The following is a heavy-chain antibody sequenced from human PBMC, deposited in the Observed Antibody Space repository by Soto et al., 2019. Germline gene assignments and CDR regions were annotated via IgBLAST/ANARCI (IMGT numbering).Heavy chain of an antibody. Sequence: QVQLQESGPGLVKPSQTLSLTCTVSGGSISTGGYYWGWIRQHPGRGLEWVGYIYHSGMTFSNPSLQSRVAISIDTSKNKFSLTLSSVTAADTAVYYCATVRWELHDAFDIWGQGTMVSVSS. J-gene: IGHJ3*02. CDR2: IYHSGMT. V-gene: IGHV4-31*03. D-gene: IGHD1-26*01. CDR3: ATVRWELHDAFDI. CDR1: GGSISTGGYY.